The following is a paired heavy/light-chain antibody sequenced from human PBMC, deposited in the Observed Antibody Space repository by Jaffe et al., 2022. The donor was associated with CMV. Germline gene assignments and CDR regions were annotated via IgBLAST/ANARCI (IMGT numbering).Heavy chain of an antibody. CDR3: ARHDSVWGNYRATNYFDY. J-gene: IGHJ4*02. CDR2: THHSGST. D-gene: IGHD3-16*02. CDR1: GDSVSNSNW. V-gene: IGHV4-4*02. Sequence: QVQLQESGPGLVKPSGTLSLTCGVSGDSVSNSNWWSWVRQSPDKGLEWIGETHHSGSTNYNPSLKSRVTISVDKSNNQLSLKVTSVTAADTAVYYCARHDSVWGNYRATNYFDYWGQGILVTVSS.
Light chain of an antibody. CDR2: AAA. V-gene: IGKV3-20*01. Sequence: EIVLTQSPDTLSLSPGERATLSCRASQSVSSGYLAWYQQKRGQAPRLLIYAAASRATGIPERFSGSGFGTDFTLTISRLEPEDFAMYYCQQYASSPLTFGGGTTVDVK. J-gene: IGKJ4*01. CDR3: QQYASSPLT. CDR1: QSVSSGY.